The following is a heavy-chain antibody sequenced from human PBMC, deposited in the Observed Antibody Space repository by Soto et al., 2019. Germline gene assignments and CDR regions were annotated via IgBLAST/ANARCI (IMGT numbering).Heavy chain of an antibody. J-gene: IGHJ4*02. V-gene: IGHV1-18*04. CDR1: GYTFDDYS. CDR2: IAVYNGHT. D-gene: IGHD1-26*01. Sequence: QVQLVQSGGEVKKPGTSVKVSCKISGYTFDDYSVHWVRQAPGQGLEWMGWIAVYNGHTNYADKFQGRVTMTADTSTNTAYMELTTLTSDDTAVYYCARGKRSYVSYGDYWGQGSLVTVSS. CDR3: ARGKRSYVSYGDY.